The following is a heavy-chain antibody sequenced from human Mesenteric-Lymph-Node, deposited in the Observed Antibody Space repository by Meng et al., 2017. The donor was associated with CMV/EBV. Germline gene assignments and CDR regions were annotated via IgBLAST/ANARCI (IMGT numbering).Heavy chain of an antibody. CDR2: IFSNDEK. Sequence: SGPTLVKPSETFTLTCTVSGFSLINVRVGVSWIRQPPGKALEWLAHIFSNDEKSYSTSLKSRLTIARDTSKSHVVLTMTNMDPVDTATYYCARSTYDSNTFDIWGQGTVVTVSS. D-gene: IGHD3-22*01. V-gene: IGHV2-26*01. CDR3: ARSTYDSNTFDI. CDR1: GFSLINVRVG. J-gene: IGHJ3*02.